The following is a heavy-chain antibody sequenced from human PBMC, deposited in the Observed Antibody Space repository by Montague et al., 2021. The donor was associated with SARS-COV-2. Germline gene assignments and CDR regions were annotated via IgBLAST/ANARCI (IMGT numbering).Heavy chain of an antibody. V-gene: IGHV4-39*07. D-gene: IGHD6-6*01. Sequence: SETLSLTCTVSGGSISSSSYYWGWIRQPPGKGLEWIGSIYYSGSTSYNPSLKSRVTISLDTSKNQFSLNLTSVTAADTAVYYCARSGWEQHVRARYYYYYGMDVWGQGTTVTVSS. CDR2: IYYSGST. CDR1: GGSISSSSYY. CDR3: ARSGWEQHVRARYYYYYGMDV. J-gene: IGHJ6*02.